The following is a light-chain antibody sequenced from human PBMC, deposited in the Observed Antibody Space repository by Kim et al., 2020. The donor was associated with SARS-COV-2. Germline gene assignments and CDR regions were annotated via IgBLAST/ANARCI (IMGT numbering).Light chain of an antibody. J-gene: IGLJ2*01. V-gene: IGLV3-1*01. Sequence: SLSPGQTATITCPGDNLGDKDACWYPQKPGRSPVLVIYEDTKRPSGIPERFSGSNSGNTATLTISGTQAMDEADYYCQAWDSSTEVFGGGTQLTVL. CDR3: QAWDSSTEV. CDR2: EDT. CDR1: NLGDKD.